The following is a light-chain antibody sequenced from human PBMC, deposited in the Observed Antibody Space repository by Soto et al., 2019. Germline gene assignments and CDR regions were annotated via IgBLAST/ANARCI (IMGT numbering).Light chain of an antibody. CDR2: GAS. CDR1: QSVSSSY. V-gene: IGKV3-20*01. J-gene: IGKJ2*01. Sequence: PGERATLSCRASQSVSSSYLAGYQQKPGQAPRLLIYGASNRATSIPDWFSGRASTTVFTLTSSRLEHEDLAVYYWQQYGSSPYTFGQGTKLEIK. CDR3: QQYGSSPYT.